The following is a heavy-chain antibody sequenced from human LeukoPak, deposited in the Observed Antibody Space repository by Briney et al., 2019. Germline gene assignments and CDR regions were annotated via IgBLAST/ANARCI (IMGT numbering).Heavy chain of an antibody. CDR2: IYPGDSNT. V-gene: IGHV5-51*01. CDR1: GYSFTSYW. D-gene: IGHD3-9*01. Sequence: GESLKISCKGPGYSFTSYWIGWVRQMPGKGLGWMGIIYPGDSNTRYSPSFQGQVTISADKSISTAYLQWSSLKASDTAVYYCARMIGRYWVYWGQGTLVTVSS. CDR3: ARMIGRYWVY. J-gene: IGHJ4*02.